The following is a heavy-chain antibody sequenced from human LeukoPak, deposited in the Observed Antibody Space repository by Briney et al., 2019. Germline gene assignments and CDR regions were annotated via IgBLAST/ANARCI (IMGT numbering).Heavy chain of an antibody. CDR1: GFTSSSYA. J-gene: IGHJ5*02. V-gene: IGHV3-64*01. CDR2: ISSNGGST. Sequence: GGSLRLSCATSGFTSSSYAMHWVRQAPGKGLEYVSAISSNGGSTYYANSVKGRFTISRDNSKNTLYLQMGSLRAEDMAVYYCARVVFDCSSTSCYDGGYNWFDPWGQGTLVTVSS. D-gene: IGHD2-2*01. CDR3: ARVVFDCSSTSCYDGGYNWFDP.